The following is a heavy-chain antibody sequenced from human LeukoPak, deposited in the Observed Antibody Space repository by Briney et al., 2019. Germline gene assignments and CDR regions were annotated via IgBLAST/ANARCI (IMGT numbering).Heavy chain of an antibody. J-gene: IGHJ4*02. D-gene: IGHD2-2*01. V-gene: IGHV3-21*01. CDR1: GFSISDFW. Sequence: GGSLRLSCAASGFSISDFWMNWVRQAPGKGLEWVSSVSSSSSYIYYADSVKGRFTISRDNAKNSLYLQMNSLRAEDTAVYYCARGGGFCSSTSCYDGYWGQGTLVTVSS. CDR3: ARGGGFCSSTSCYDGY. CDR2: VSSSSSYI.